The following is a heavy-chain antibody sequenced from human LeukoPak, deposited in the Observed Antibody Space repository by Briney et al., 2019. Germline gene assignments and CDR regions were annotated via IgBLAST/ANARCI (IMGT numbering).Heavy chain of an antibody. J-gene: IGHJ5*02. CDR1: GGSFSGYY. Sequence: SETLSPTCAVYGGSFSGYYWSWIRQPPGKGLEWIGEINHSGSTNYNPSLKSRVTISVDTSKNQFSLKLSSVTAADTAVYYCARVAPPYSSSWYGGWFDPWGQGTLVTVSS. CDR2: INHSGST. D-gene: IGHD6-13*01. V-gene: IGHV4-34*01. CDR3: ARVAPPYSSSWYGGWFDP.